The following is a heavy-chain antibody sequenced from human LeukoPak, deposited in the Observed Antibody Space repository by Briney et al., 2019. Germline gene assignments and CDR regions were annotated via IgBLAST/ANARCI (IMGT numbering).Heavy chain of an antibody. CDR3: AKDQDYFDY. Sequence: PGGSLRLSCAASGFTVSSDYINWVRQAPGKGLEWVSLIYGSTSADYADSVKGRFTISRDTSMNTVYLQMNSLRAEDTAVYYCAKDQDYFDYWGQGTLVTVSS. CDR2: IYGSTSA. J-gene: IGHJ4*02. CDR1: GFTVSSDY. V-gene: IGHV3-66*01.